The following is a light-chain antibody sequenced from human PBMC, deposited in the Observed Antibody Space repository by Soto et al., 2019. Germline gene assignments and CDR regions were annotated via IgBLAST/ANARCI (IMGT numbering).Light chain of an antibody. Sequence: DIQMTQSPSSVSASVGDRVIITCRASQGISDWLAWYQQKPGDAPKLLIYAASRMQSGSSSMFSGSGSGTDFTLTISSLQPEDFASYYWQQADSFPLTFGGGTKVEIK. J-gene: IGKJ4*01. V-gene: IGKV1-12*01. CDR2: AAS. CDR3: QQADSFPLT. CDR1: QGISDW.